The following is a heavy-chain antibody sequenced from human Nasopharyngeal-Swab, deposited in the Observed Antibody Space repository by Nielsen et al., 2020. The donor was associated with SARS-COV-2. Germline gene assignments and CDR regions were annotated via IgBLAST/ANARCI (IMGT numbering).Heavy chain of an antibody. J-gene: IGHJ2*01. D-gene: IGHD4-23*01. CDR1: GFTFSSYA. Sequence: GESLKISCAASGFTFSSYAMHWVRQAPGKGLEWVAVISYDGSNKYYADSVKGRFIISRDNSKNTLYLQMNSLRAEDTAVYYCASAYGGSYWYFDLWGRGTLVTVSS. V-gene: IGHV3-30-3*01. CDR3: ASAYGGSYWYFDL. CDR2: ISYDGSNK.